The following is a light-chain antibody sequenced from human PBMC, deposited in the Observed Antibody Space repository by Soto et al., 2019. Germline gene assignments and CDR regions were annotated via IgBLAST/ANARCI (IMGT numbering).Light chain of an antibody. Sequence: DIQVTQSPPSLSASVGDRVTITCRASRDIDNSLAWYQQVPGKAPKLLIYAASTLQSGVPSRFRGSGSGISFILTITSLQPEDVATYYCQKYNKAPWIFGQGTKVDIK. CDR2: AAS. J-gene: IGKJ1*01. V-gene: IGKV1-27*01. CDR3: QKYNKAPWI. CDR1: RDIDNS.